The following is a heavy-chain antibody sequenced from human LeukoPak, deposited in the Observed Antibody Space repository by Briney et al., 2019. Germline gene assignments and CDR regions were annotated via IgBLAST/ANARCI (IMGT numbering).Heavy chain of an antibody. J-gene: IGHJ4*02. D-gene: IGHD6-19*01. CDR3: ASTYNSGGNYFDY. V-gene: IGHV4-59*01. Sequence: SETLSLTCTVSSGSISGYYWSWIRQPPGKGLELIGYIYSTGITDYNPSLTSRVTISVDTSKNQFSLKLSSVTAADTAVYYCASTYNSGGNYFDYWGQGTLVTVSS. CDR1: SGSISGYY. CDR2: IYSTGIT.